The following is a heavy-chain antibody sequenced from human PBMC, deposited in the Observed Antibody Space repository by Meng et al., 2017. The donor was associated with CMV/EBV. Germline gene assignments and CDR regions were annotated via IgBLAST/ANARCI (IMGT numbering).Heavy chain of an antibody. V-gene: IGHV1-69*05. CDR3: ASTATMFYYYYGMDV. D-gene: IGHD5-24*01. CDR1: GGTFSSYA. Sequence: SVKVSCKASGGTFSSYAISWVRQAPGQGLEWMGGIIPIFGTANYAQKFQGRVTITTDESTSTAYMELSSLRSEDTAVYYCASTATMFYYYYGMDVWGQGTTVTV. J-gene: IGHJ6*02. CDR2: IIPIFGTA.